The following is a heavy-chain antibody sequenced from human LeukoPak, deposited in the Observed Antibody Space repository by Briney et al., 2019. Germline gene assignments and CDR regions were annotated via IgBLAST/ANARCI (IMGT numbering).Heavy chain of an antibody. J-gene: IGHJ4*02. Sequence: GGSLRLSCAASGFSFSSYAMHWVRQAPGKGLEWVAFIRYDGSNKYYADSVKGRFTISRDNSKNTLYVQMNSLRAEDTAVYYCARLGGEPDYWGQGTLVTVSS. V-gene: IGHV3-30*02. CDR3: ARLGGEPDY. CDR1: GFSFSSYA. D-gene: IGHD1-26*01. CDR2: IRYDGSNK.